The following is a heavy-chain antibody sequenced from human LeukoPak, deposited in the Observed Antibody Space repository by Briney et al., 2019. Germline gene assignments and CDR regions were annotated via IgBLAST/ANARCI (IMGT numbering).Heavy chain of an antibody. J-gene: IGHJ4*02. CDR2: IYYSGTT. CDR1: GGSISSSSYS. D-gene: IGHD3-3*01. V-gene: IGHV4-39*01. CDR3: ARLRFDFWSGCTHPYLDY. Sequence: PSETLSLTCTVSGGSISSSSYSWGWIRQPPGKGLEWIGSIYYSGTTYYNPSLKSRVTISVDTSKIQFSLKLSSVAATDTAVYFCARLRFDFWSGCTHPYLDYWGQGTLVTVSS.